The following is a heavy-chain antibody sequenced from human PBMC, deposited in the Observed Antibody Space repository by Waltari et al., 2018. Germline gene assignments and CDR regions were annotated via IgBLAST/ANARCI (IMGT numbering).Heavy chain of an antibody. D-gene: IGHD1-1*01. Sequence: QVQLQQWGAGLLKPSETLSLTCAVYGGSFSGYYWSWIRQPPGKGREWIGEINHSGSTNYNPSLKSRVTISVDTSKNQFSLKLSSVTAADTAVYYCASGSTGLGYYYYGMDVWGQGTTVTVSS. J-gene: IGHJ6*02. CDR2: INHSGST. CDR3: ASGSTGLGYYYYGMDV. CDR1: GGSFSGYY. V-gene: IGHV4-34*01.